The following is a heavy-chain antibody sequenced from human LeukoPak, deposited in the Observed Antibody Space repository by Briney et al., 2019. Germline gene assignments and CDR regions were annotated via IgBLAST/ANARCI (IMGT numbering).Heavy chain of an antibody. D-gene: IGHD2-2*01. Sequence: GSLRLPCAASGFPFSSYGMHWVRQAPGKGPEGVAVLWYDGSNKIYADSVKGRFTISRDNSNSTLYLQMNSLRVEDTAVYYCAKDKWCSGTSCSGLDYWGQGTLVTVSS. J-gene: IGHJ4*02. CDR3: AKDKWCSGTSCSGLDY. CDR1: GFPFSSYG. V-gene: IGHV3-33*06. CDR2: LWYDGSNK.